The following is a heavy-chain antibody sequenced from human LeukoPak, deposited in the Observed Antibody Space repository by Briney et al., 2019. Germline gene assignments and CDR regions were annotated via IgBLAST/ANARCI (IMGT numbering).Heavy chain of an antibody. CDR1: GFTFSSYA. J-gene: IGHJ3*02. D-gene: IGHD5-12*01. CDR2: ISGSGGST. V-gene: IGHV3-23*01. Sequence: GGSLRLSCAASGFTFSSYAMSWVRQAPGKGLEWVSAISGSGGSTYYADSVKGRFIISRDNSKNTLYLQMNSLRAEDTAVYYCAKGVSGYDFNDAFDIWGQGTMVTVSS. CDR3: AKGVSGYDFNDAFDI.